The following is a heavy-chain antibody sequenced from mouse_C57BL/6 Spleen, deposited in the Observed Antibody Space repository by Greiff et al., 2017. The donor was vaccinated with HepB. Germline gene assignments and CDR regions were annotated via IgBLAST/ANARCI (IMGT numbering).Heavy chain of an antibody. V-gene: IGHV5-17*01. CDR3: ARSNYYGSRTWFAY. J-gene: IGHJ3*01. CDR2: ISSGSSTI. D-gene: IGHD1-1*01. CDR1: GFTFSDYG. Sequence: EVQLVESGGGLVKPGGSLKLSCAASGFTFSDYGMHWVRQAPEKGLEWAAYISSGSSTIYYADTVKGRFTISRDNAKNTLFLQMTSLRSEDTAMYYCARSNYYGSRTWFAYWGQGTLVTVSA.